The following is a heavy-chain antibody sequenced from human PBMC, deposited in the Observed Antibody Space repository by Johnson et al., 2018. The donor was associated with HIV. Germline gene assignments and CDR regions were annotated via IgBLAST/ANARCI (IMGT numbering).Heavy chain of an antibody. Sequence: QMQLVESGGGVVQPGGSLRLSCAASGFTFSSYGMHWVRQAPGKGLEWVAVIWYDGSNTYYADSVKGRFTISRDNSKNTLYLQMNSLRAEDTAVYYCAKDDRELDAFDIWGQGTMVTVSS. D-gene: IGHD1-26*01. CDR1: GFTFSSYG. CDR3: AKDDRELDAFDI. J-gene: IGHJ3*02. V-gene: IGHV3-33*06. CDR2: IWYDGSNT.